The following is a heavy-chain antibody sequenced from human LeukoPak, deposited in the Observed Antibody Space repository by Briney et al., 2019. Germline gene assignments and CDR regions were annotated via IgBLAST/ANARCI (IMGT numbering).Heavy chain of an antibody. D-gene: IGHD3-10*01. Sequence: ASVKVSCKASGYTFTNYGISWVRQAPGQGLEWMGWISAYNGNTNYAQKFQGRVTMTTDTSTSTAYMELRNLRSDDTAVYYCARDRRLRGVPTTIDVFDIWGQGTMVTVSS. J-gene: IGHJ3*02. CDR3: ARDRRLRGVPTTIDVFDI. CDR1: GYTFTNYG. CDR2: ISAYNGNT. V-gene: IGHV1-18*01.